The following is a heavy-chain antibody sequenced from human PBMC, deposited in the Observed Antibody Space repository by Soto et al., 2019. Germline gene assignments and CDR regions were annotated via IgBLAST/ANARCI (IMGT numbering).Heavy chain of an antibody. D-gene: IGHD6-19*01. CDR2: ISGSSGST. CDR1: GFTFSSYA. J-gene: IGHJ4*02. Sequence: GGSLRLSCAASGFTFSSYAMSWVRQAPEKGLGWVSTISGSSGSTYYADSVRGRFTISRDNSKNTLYLQMNSLRAEDTAVYYCAKDSSGWYGYYFDYWGQGTLVTVSS. V-gene: IGHV3-23*01. CDR3: AKDSSGWYGYYFDY.